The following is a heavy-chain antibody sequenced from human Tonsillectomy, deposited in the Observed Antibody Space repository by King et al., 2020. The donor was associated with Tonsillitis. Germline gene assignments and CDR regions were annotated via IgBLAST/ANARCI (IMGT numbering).Heavy chain of an antibody. Sequence: VTLKESGPVLVKPTETLTLTCTVSGFSLSNSRMSVSWIRQPPGKALEWLAHIFSNDEKSYRTSLKSRLTISKDPSKSQVVLTMTNMDPVDTATYYCARVTTVTKSYYYYGMDVWGQGTTVTVSS. CDR2: IFSNDEK. J-gene: IGHJ6*02. CDR1: GFSLSNSRMS. D-gene: IGHD4-17*01. V-gene: IGHV2-26*01. CDR3: ARVTTVTKSYYYYGMDV.